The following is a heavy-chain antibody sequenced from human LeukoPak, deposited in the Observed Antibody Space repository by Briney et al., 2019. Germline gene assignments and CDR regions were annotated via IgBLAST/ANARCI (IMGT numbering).Heavy chain of an antibody. J-gene: IGHJ6*02. CDR1: GFTFDDYA. CDR3: AKVGGWDYYYGMDV. Sequence: GGSLRLSCAASGFTFDDYAMHWGRQAPGKGLEWVSLISGDGGSTYYADSVKGRFTISRDNSKHSLYLQMNSLRTEDTALYYCAKVGGWDYYYGMDVWGQGTTVTVSS. CDR2: ISGDGGST. V-gene: IGHV3-43*02. D-gene: IGHD6-19*01.